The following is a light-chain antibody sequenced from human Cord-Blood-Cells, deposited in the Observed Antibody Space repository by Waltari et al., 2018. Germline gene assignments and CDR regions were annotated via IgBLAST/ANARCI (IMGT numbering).Light chain of an antibody. CDR3: QQYYSTPYT. CDR1: QSVLYSSNNKNY. CDR2: WAS. V-gene: IGKV4-1*01. Sequence: DIVMTQFPDSLAVSLGERATLNCKSRQSVLYSSNNKNYFAWYQQKPGQPPKLLIYWASTRESGVPDRFSGSGSGTDFTLTISSLQAEDVAVYYCQQYYSTPYTFGQGTKLEIK. J-gene: IGKJ2*01.